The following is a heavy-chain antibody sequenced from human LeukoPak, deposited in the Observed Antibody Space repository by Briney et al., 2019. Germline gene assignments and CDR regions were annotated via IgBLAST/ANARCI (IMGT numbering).Heavy chain of an antibody. Sequence: PGGSLRLSCAASGFSFSNYWMNWVRQAPGKGLEWVSYISSSSSSIFYADSVKGRFTISRDNAKNSLYLQMNSLRDEDTAVYYCARGYYGMDVWGQGTTVTVSS. CDR2: ISSSSSSI. CDR1: GFSFSNYW. J-gene: IGHJ6*02. V-gene: IGHV3-48*02. CDR3: ARGYYGMDV.